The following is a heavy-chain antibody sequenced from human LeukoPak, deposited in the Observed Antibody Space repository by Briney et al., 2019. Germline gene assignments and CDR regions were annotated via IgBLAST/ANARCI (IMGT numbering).Heavy chain of an antibody. D-gene: IGHD2-2*02. J-gene: IGHJ3*02. Sequence: GESLKISCKGSGYSFTSYWIGWVRQMPGKGLEWMGIIYPGDSDTRYSPSFQGQVTISADKSISTAYLQWSSLKASDTAMYYCARQWWEPAAIVGDAFDIWGQGTMVTVSS. CDR2: IYPGDSDT. CDR1: GYSFTSYW. CDR3: ARQWWEPAAIVGDAFDI. V-gene: IGHV5-51*01.